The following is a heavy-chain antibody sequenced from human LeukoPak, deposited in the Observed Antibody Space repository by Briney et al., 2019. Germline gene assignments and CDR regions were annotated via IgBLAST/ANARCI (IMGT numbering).Heavy chain of an antibody. Sequence: WETLSLTCSVSGDSIINYYWSWIRQSPEKGLEWIGYIYYTGTTKYNPSLESRVFMSVDTSKNQFSLRLTSVAVADTAVYYCPKEPSVWGQGILVSVSS. V-gene: IGHV4-59*01. CDR2: IYYTGTT. CDR1: GDSIINYY. CDR3: PKEPSV. J-gene: IGHJ4*02.